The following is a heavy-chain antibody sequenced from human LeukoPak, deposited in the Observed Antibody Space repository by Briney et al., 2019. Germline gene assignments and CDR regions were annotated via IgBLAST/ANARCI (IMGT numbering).Heavy chain of an antibody. CDR2: INPSGGST. V-gene: IGHV1-46*01. D-gene: IGHD3-10*01. CDR1: GYTFTSYY. J-gene: IGHJ6*03. CDR3: ASGLWFGEFNYYYMDV. Sequence: ASVKVSCKASGYTFTSYYMHWVRQAPGQGLEWMGIINPSGGSTSYAQKFQGRVTMTRDTSPSTVYMELSSLRSEDTAVYYCASGLWFGEFNYYYMDVWGKGTTVTVSS.